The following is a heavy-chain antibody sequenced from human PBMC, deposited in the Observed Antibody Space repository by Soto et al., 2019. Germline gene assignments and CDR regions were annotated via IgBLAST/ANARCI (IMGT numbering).Heavy chain of an antibody. J-gene: IGHJ4*02. CDR3: ARSSPQQRLAPVYFAY. CDR1: GFTFSSYS. CDR2: ISSSSSYI. Sequence: GGSLRLSCAASGFTFSSYSMNWVRQAPGKGLEWVSSISSSSSYIYYADSVKGRFTISRDNAKNSLYLQMNSLRAEDTAVYYCARSSPQQRLAPVYFAYWGQGTLVTVSS. D-gene: IGHD6-25*01. V-gene: IGHV3-21*01.